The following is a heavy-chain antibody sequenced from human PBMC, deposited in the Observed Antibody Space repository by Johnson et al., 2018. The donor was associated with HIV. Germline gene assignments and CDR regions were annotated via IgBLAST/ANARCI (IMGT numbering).Heavy chain of an antibody. J-gene: IGHJ3*02. CDR2: IRYDGSNK. CDR3: AKLRDYYDSSGYYLELVDAFYI. Sequence: QVKLVESGGGVVQPGGSLRLSCAASGFTFSSYGMHWVRQAPGKGLEWVAFIRYDGSNKYYADSVKGRFTISRDNSKNTLYLQMNSLRAEDTAVYYCAKLRDYYDSSGYYLELVDAFYIWGQGTMVTVSS. CDR1: GFTFSSYG. D-gene: IGHD3-22*01. V-gene: IGHV3-30*02.